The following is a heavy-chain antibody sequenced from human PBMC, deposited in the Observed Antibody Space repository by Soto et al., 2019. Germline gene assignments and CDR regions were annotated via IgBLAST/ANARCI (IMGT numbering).Heavy chain of an antibody. CDR3: ARVVIVATSYYFDY. J-gene: IGHJ4*02. CDR1: GFTFSDHY. Sequence: EVQLVESGGGLVQPGGSLRLSCAASGFTFSDHYMDWVRQPPGKGLEWVGRIRKKANSYTTEYAASVKGRFTISRDDSKNSLYLQMNSLKTDDTAVYYCARVVIVATSYYFDYWGQGTLVTVSS. V-gene: IGHV3-72*01. D-gene: IGHD5-12*01. CDR2: IRKKANSYTT.